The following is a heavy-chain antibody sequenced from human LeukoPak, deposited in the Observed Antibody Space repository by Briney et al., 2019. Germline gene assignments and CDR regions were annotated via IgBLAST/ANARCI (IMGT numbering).Heavy chain of an antibody. Sequence: ASVKVSCKASGYTFTGYYMHWVRQASGQGLEWMGWINPNSGGTNYAQKFQGRVTMTRDTSISTAYMELSRLRSDDTAVYYCAREEGLRGYSGYDQPFFDYWGQGTLVTVSS. V-gene: IGHV1-2*02. J-gene: IGHJ4*02. CDR3: AREEGLRGYSGYDQPFFDY. CDR1: GYTFTGYY. CDR2: INPNSGGT. D-gene: IGHD5-12*01.